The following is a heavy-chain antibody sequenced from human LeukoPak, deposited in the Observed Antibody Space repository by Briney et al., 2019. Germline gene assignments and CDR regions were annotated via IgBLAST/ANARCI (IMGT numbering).Heavy chain of an antibody. J-gene: IGHJ6*03. CDR3: ARRVSGYDRGGHYYYSYMDV. CDR2: SYYSGST. V-gene: IGHV4-39*01. CDR1: GGSMSSSTYY. Sequence: SETLSLTCTVFGGSMSSSTYYWGWIRQPPGKGLEWIGNSYYSGSTYYTPSLKSRVTISVDTSKKQFSLKLRSVTAADTAVYFCARRVSGYDRGGHYYYSYMDVWGKGTTVTVSS. D-gene: IGHD5-12*01.